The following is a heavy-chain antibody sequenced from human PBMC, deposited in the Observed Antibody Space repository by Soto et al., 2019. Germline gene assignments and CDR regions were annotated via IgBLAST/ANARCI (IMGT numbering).Heavy chain of an antibody. CDR2: INPNSGGA. CDR3: ARSGGGYDLGHY. J-gene: IGHJ4*02. V-gene: IGHV1-2*04. Sequence: QVQLVQSGAEVKKPGASVKVSCKASGYTFIGYYIHWVRQAPGQGLEWMGWINPNSGGAKYSQKFQAWVTMTSDTSISTAYMELSRLKSDDTAVYYCARSGGGYDLGHYWGQGTLVTVSS. D-gene: IGHD5-12*01. CDR1: GYTFIGYY.